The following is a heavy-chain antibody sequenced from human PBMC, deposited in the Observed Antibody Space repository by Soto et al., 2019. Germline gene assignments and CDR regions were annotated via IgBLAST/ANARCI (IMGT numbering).Heavy chain of an antibody. J-gene: IGHJ4*02. CDR1: GGSISSISYY. Sequence: QLQLQESGPGLVKPSEPLSLTCTVSGGSISSISYYWGWIRQPPGKGLEWIGSIYYSGSTYYNPSLKSRVTISVDTSKNQFSRKLSSVTAADTAVYYCARHEGYSSSWIVDYWGQGTLVTVSS. D-gene: IGHD6-13*01. V-gene: IGHV4-39*01. CDR3: ARHEGYSSSWIVDY. CDR2: IYYSGST.